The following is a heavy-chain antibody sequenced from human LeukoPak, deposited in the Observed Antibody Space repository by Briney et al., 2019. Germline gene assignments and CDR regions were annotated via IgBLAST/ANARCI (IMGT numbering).Heavy chain of an antibody. CDR3: ARDGDY. Sequence: GGSLRLSCTASGLTFSTSGFNWVRQAPGKGLEWVANIKQDGSEKYYVDSVKGRFTIPRDNAKNSLYLQINSLRAEDTAVYYCARDGDYWGQGTLVTVSS. J-gene: IGHJ4*02. CDR1: GLTFSTSG. CDR2: IKQDGSEK. V-gene: IGHV3-7*01.